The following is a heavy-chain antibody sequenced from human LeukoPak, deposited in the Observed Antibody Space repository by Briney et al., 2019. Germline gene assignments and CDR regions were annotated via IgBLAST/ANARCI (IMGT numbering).Heavy chain of an antibody. J-gene: IGHJ4*02. V-gene: IGHV4-34*01. D-gene: IGHD2/OR15-2a*01. CDR2: IYYSGTT. CDR3: ARRLSTRSYYLDD. CDR1: GGSFSAYY. Sequence: SETLSLTCAVYGGSFSAYYWSWIRQPPGKGLEGIGDIYYSGTTNYNPSLKSRVTMSVDTSKNQFSLKLNSATAVDTAVYYCARRLSTRSYYLDDWGQGTLVTVSS.